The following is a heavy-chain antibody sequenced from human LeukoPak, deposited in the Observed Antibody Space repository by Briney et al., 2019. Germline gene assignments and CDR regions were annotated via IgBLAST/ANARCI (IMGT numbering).Heavy chain of an antibody. Sequence: SETLSLTCAVYGGSFSGYYWSWIRQPPGKGLEWIGEINHSGSTNYNPSLKSRVTISVDASKNQFSLKLSSVTAADTAVYYCARGSAGAAFDIWGQGTMVTVSS. V-gene: IGHV4-34*01. D-gene: IGHD6-19*01. CDR1: GGSFSGYY. CDR2: INHSGST. J-gene: IGHJ3*02. CDR3: ARGSAGAAFDI.